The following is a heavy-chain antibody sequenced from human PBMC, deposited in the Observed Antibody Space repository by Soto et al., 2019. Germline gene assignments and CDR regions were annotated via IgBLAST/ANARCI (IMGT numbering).Heavy chain of an antibody. J-gene: IGHJ6*02. V-gene: IGHV1-18*01. D-gene: IGHD3-16*01. CDR2: INTYNGNT. CDR1: GYTFTRYG. Sequence: QVKLVQSGAEVKNPGASVKVSCKASGYTFTRYGIGWARQAPGQGLEWMGWINTYNGNTNYAQNVQDRVTLTTDTSTSTAYMELRSLRSNDTAIYYCAMVDVYVTPSPQDVWGQGTTVIVSS. CDR3: AMVDVYVTPSPQDV.